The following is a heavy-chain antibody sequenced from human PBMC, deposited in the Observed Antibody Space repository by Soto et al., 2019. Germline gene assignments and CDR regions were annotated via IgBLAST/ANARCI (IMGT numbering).Heavy chain of an antibody. CDR2: IYYSGIT. CDR3: ARGGCSGGSCQALDY. Sequence: PSETLSLTCTVSGDFLSSYYWSWIRQSPVKGLEWIGYIYYSGITNYNVSLKSRVTMSVDTSKNQFSLKLNSVTAADTAVYYCARGGCSGGSCQALDYWGQGTLVTVSS. V-gene: IGHV4-59*01. D-gene: IGHD2-15*01. J-gene: IGHJ4*02. CDR1: GDFLSSYY.